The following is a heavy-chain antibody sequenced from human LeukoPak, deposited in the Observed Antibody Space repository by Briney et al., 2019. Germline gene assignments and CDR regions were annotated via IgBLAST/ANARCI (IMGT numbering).Heavy chain of an antibody. V-gene: IGHV3-7*01. J-gene: IGHJ6*02. CDR1: GFTFSSYA. D-gene: IGHD2-2*01. Sequence: GGSLRLSCAASGFTFSSYAMSWVRQAPGKGLEWVANIKQDGSEKYYVDSVKGRFTISRDNAKNSLYLQMNSLRAEDTAVYYCARVGYCSSTSCYWGDNDYAMDVWGQGTTVTVSS. CDR3: ARVGYCSSTSCYWGDNDYAMDV. CDR2: IKQDGSEK.